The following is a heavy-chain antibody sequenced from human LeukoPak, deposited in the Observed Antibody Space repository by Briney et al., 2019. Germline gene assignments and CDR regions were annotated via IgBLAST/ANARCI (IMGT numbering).Heavy chain of an antibody. CDR1: GFTFSTYG. D-gene: IGHD1-1*01. Sequence: GGSLRLSCAASGFTFSTYGMHWVRQAPGKGLEWVAVISYDGSNKYYADSVKGRFTISRDNAKNSLDLQMNSLRAEDTAVYYCARGTTGLDYWGQGTLVTVSS. J-gene: IGHJ4*02. CDR3: ARGTTGLDY. CDR2: ISYDGSNK. V-gene: IGHV3-30*03.